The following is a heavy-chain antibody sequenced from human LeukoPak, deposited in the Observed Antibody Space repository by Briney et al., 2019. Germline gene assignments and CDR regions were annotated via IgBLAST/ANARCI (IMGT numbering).Heavy chain of an antibody. V-gene: IGHV3-30*03. CDR3: ATNGDYEFDF. J-gene: IGHJ4*02. CDR1: GFTFYSYG. Sequence: GGSLRLSCAASGFTFYSYGMHWVRQAPGKGLEWVALISYNGRNNCYADSVKGRFTISRDNSKNTLYLQVSSLRTEDTAVYYCATNGDYEFDFWGQGTLVTVSS. CDR2: ISYNGRNN. D-gene: IGHD4-17*01.